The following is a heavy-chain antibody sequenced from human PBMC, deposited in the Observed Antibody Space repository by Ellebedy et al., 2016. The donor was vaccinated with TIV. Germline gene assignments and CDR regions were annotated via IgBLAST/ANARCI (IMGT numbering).Heavy chain of an antibody. Sequence: MPSETLSLTCTVSGYSISSGYYWGWIRQPPGKGLEWIGSIYHSGFTNYNPSLKSRVTISLDKSNNQLSLRLSSVTAADTAVYYCARGGGYYFDYWGQGTLVAVSS. V-gene: IGHV4-38-2*02. D-gene: IGHD2-15*01. CDR1: GYSISSGYY. CDR3: ARGGGYYFDY. J-gene: IGHJ4*02. CDR2: IYHSGFT.